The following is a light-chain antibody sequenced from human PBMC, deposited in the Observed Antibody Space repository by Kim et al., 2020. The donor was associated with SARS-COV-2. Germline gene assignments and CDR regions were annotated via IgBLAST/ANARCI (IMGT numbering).Light chain of an antibody. CDR2: SAS. CDR1: QSVTSNF. CDR3: QQYGDSPLT. Sequence: EIVLTQYPGTLSLSPGERATLSCRASQSVTSNFLAWYQQKVGQAPRLLIYSASSRAAGIPDRFSGSGSATDFTLTISGLQPEDFAVYFCQQYGDSPLTFGGGTKVDIK. J-gene: IGKJ4*01. V-gene: IGKV3-20*01.